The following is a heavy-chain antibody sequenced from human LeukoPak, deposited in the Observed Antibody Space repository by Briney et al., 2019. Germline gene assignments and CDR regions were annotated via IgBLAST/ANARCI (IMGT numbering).Heavy chain of an antibody. Sequence: SETLSLTCTVSGGSISSYYRSWIRQPPGKGLEWIGYIYYSGSTNYNPSLKSRVTISVDTSKNQFSLKLSSVTAADTAVYYCARELHDFWSGYPIGAFDIWGQGTMVTVSS. J-gene: IGHJ3*02. CDR3: ARELHDFWSGYPIGAFDI. V-gene: IGHV4-59*01. CDR2: IYYSGST. D-gene: IGHD3-3*01. CDR1: GGSISSYY.